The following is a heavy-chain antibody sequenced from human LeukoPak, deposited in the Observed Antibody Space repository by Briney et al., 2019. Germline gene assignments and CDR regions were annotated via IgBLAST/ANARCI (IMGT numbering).Heavy chain of an antibody. Sequence: PGQSLRLSCDASGFSIHTYTMYWVRQAPGKGLEYVSAITTNGGRTYYANSFKGRFTISRDNSKSTLYLQMGSLRTEDMAVYYCARGRLVVTALDYWGQGTLVTVSS. CDR1: GFSIHTYT. D-gene: IGHD2-21*02. J-gene: IGHJ4*02. CDR3: ARGRLVVTALDY. V-gene: IGHV3-64*01. CDR2: ITTNGGRT.